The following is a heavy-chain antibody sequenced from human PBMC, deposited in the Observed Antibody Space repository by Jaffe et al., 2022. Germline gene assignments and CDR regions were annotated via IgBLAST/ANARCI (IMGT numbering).Heavy chain of an antibody. CDR1: GFTFSSYE. CDR2: LSSSGSTI. V-gene: IGHV3-48*03. D-gene: IGHD6-19*01. CDR3: ARDSRSSGWRHNDAFDI. J-gene: IGHJ3*02. Sequence: EVQLVESGGGLVQPGGSLRLSCAASGFTFSSYEMNWVRQVPGKGLEWISYLSSSGSTIYYADSVKGRFTISRDNAKNSLYLQMNSLRAEDTAVYYCARDSRSSGWRHNDAFDIWGQGTMVTVSS.